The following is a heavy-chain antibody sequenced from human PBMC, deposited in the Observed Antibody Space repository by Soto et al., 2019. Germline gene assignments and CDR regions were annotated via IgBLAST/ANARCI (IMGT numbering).Heavy chain of an antibody. V-gene: IGHV1-69*02. CDR2: IIPMLGMS. CDR3: ATNYGSGSTHFDN. J-gene: IGHJ4*02. Sequence: QVQLVQSGAEVKTPGSSVKVSCTASGDTFNFYTLSWVRLAPGQGLEWMGRIIPMLGMSNYAQKFQGRVTMIADKSTRTVYMVLSGLRSEDTALYYCATNYGSGSTHFDNWGQGTLVTVSS. CDR1: GDTFNFYT. D-gene: IGHD3-10*01.